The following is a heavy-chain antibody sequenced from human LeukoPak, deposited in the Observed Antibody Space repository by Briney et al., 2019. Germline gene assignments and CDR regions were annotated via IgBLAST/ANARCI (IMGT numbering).Heavy chain of an antibody. V-gene: IGHV3-23*01. CDR3: AREGGGSSSVVLT. CDR1: GFTFSSYA. J-gene: IGHJ4*02. CDR2: ISGSGGST. D-gene: IGHD6-6*01. Sequence: GGSLKLSCAASGFTFSSYAMSWVRQAPGKELERVSAISGSGGSTYYADSVKGWFTISRNNSKNTLYLQMNSLRAEDTAVYYCAREGGGSSSVVLTWGQGTLVTVSS.